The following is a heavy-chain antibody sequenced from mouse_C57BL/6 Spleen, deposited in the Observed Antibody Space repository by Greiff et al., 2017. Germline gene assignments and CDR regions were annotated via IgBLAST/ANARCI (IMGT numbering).Heavy chain of an antibody. V-gene: IGHV2-2*01. CDR3: ARNGINYAMDY. CDR2: IWSGGST. Sequence: VKLMESGPGLVQPSQSLSITCTVSGFSLTSYGVHWVRQSPGKGLEWLGVIWSGGSTDDNAAFISRLSISKDNSKSQVFFKMNSLQADDTAIYYCARNGINYAMDYWGQGTSVTVSS. J-gene: IGHJ4*01. D-gene: IGHD2-4*01. CDR1: GFSLTSYG.